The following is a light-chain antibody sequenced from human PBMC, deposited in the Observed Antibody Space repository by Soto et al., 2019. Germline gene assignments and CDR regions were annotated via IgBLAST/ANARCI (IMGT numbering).Light chain of an antibody. Sequence: QSALTQPASVSGSPGQSITISCTGTRSDFGSYNFVSWYQQHPGKAPKLMIYEASKRPSGVSNRFFGCKSGNTASLTISGLRAEDEADYYCCSYASNSVLFGEGTRLTVL. CDR2: EAS. V-gene: IGLV2-23*01. CDR3: CSYASNSVL. J-gene: IGLJ2*01. CDR1: RSDFGSYNF.